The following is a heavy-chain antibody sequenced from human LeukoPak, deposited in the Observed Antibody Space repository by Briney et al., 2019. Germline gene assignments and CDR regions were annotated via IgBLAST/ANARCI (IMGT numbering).Heavy chain of an antibody. J-gene: IGHJ4*02. Sequence: GGSLRLSCAASGFTFSSYAMSWVRQAPGKGLEWVSAISGSGGSTYYADSVKGRFTISRDNSKNTLYLQMNSLRAEDTTVYYCAKAGMIVVVPAASYYFDYWGQGTLVTVSS. CDR1: GFTFSSYA. CDR2: ISGSGGST. CDR3: AKAGMIVVVPAASYYFDY. D-gene: IGHD2-2*01. V-gene: IGHV3-23*01.